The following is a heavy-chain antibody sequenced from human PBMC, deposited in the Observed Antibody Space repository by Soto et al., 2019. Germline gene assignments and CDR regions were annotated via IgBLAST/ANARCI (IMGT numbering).Heavy chain of an antibody. V-gene: IGHV4-31*03. CDR3: ARVWETRVATYFDY. CDR2: IYYSGST. J-gene: IGHJ4*02. Sequence: PSETLSLTCTVSGGSISSGGYYWSWIRQHPGKGLEWIGYIYYSGSTYYNPSLKSRVTISVDTSKNQFSLKLSSVTAADTAVYYCARVWETRVATYFDYWGQGTLVTVSS. D-gene: IGHD5-12*01. CDR1: GGSISSGGYY.